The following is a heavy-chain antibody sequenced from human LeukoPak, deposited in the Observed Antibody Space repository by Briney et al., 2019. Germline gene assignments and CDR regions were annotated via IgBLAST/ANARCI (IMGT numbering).Heavy chain of an antibody. V-gene: IGHV3-7*04. CDR2: IKPDGSDK. Sequence: GGSLRLSCTATGFTFRNYRMNWVRQAPGKGLEGVANIKPDGSDKRYVDSVKGRFTISRDNAKTSLFLQMDSLRAEDTAVYYCARVLGTDEGADYWGQGTLVTVSS. CDR1: GFTFRNYR. J-gene: IGHJ4*02. D-gene: IGHD1-7*01. CDR3: ARVLGTDEGADY.